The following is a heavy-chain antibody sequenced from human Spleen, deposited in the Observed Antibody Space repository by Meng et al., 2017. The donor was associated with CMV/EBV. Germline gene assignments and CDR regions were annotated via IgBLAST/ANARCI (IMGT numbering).Heavy chain of an antibody. CDR2: INHSGST. Sequence: QVQLSRCGSGLFEPSEALSLPCAVYGGYFSGYYWRWIRQPPGKGLEWIGEINHSGSTNYNPSLKSRVTISVDTSKNQFSLKLSSVTAADTAVYYCARGLEVRYFDWLPHFDYWGQGTLVTVSS. V-gene: IGHV4-34*01. J-gene: IGHJ4*02. D-gene: IGHD3-9*01. CDR1: GGYFSGYY. CDR3: ARGLEVRYFDWLPHFDY.